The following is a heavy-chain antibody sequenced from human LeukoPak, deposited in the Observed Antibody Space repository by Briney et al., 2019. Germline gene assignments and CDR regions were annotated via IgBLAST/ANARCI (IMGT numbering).Heavy chain of an antibody. CDR1: GYTFRSFG. CDR2: INARNGDI. D-gene: IGHD7-27*01. J-gene: IGHJ4*02. Sequence: GASVKVSCKTSGYTFRSFGISWVRQAPGQGLEWMGWINARNGDIDYPQKFQGRVTLTTDTSTSTAYMELTSLRSDDTAVYYWARDVGINRLDYWGKGTLVTVSS. V-gene: IGHV1-18*01. CDR3: ARDVGINRLDY.